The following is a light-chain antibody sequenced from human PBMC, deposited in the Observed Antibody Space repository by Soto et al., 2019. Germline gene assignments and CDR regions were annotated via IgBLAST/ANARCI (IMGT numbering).Light chain of an antibody. Sequence: IQLTQSPSSLSSSVGNRVTITCRASQGISNFLAWYQQKPGKAPKLLIYATSSLQNGVPSRFSGSGSGTDFTLTISSLQPEDFATYYCQQSYSTPPGTFGQGAKVDI. CDR1: QGISNF. J-gene: IGKJ1*01. CDR2: ATS. V-gene: IGKV1-39*01. CDR3: QQSYSTPPGT.